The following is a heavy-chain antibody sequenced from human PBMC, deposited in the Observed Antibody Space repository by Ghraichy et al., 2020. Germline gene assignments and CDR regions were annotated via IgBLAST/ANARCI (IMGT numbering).Heavy chain of an antibody. D-gene: IGHD1-26*01. Sequence: SVKVSCKASGGTFSSYAISWVRQAPGQGLEWMGRIIPILGIANYAQKFQGRVTITADKSTSTAYMELSSLRSEDTAVYYCARGGKVGATDYWGQGTLVTVSS. J-gene: IGHJ4*02. CDR3: ARGGKVGATDY. CDR1: GGTFSSYA. V-gene: IGHV1-69*04. CDR2: IIPILGIA.